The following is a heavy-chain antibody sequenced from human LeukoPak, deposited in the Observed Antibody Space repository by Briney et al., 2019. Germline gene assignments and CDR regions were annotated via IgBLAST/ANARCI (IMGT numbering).Heavy chain of an antibody. CDR1: GGTFTSYD. CDR2: MNPNSGNT. D-gene: IGHD3-22*01. J-gene: IGHJ4*02. V-gene: IGHV1-8*03. CDR3: ARGGYYYDSSGYYPIDY. Sequence: ASVKVSCKASGGTFTSYDINWVRQATGQGLEWMGWMNPNSGNTGYAQKFQGRVTITRNTSISTAYMELSSLRSEDTAVYYCARGGYYYDSSGYYPIDYWGQGTLVTVSS.